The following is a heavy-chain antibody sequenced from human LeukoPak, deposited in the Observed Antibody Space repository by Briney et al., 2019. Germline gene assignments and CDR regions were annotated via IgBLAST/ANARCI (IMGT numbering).Heavy chain of an antibody. J-gene: IGHJ3*02. CDR1: GYTFTGYC. CDR2: INPNSGGT. CDR3: ARSYSGSSADAFDI. V-gene: IGHV1-2*02. Sequence: ASVKVSCKASGYTFTGYCMHWVRQAPGQGLEWMGWINPNSGGTNYAQKFQGRVTMTRDTSISTAYMELSRLRSDDTAVYYCARSYSGSSADAFDIWGQGTMVTVSS. D-gene: IGHD1-26*01.